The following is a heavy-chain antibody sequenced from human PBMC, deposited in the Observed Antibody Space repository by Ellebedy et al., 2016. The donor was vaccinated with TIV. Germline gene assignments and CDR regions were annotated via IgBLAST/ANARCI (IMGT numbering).Heavy chain of an antibody. CDR3: ARDEGGGGYNIQNFFDS. CDR2: IKQDGSEK. J-gene: IGHJ4*02. D-gene: IGHD5-24*01. CDR1: GFTFSDYY. V-gene: IGHV3-7*01. Sequence: GESLKISXAASGFTFSDYYMSWIRQAPGKGLEWVANIKQDGSEKYYVDSVKGRFTISRDNSKNTLYLQMNSLRVEDTAVYYCARDEGGGGYNIQNFFDSWGQGTLVTVSS.